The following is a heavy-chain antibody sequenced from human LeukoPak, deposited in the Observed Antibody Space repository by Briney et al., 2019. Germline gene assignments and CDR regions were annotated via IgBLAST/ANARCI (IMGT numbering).Heavy chain of an antibody. V-gene: IGHV3-7*01. J-gene: IGHJ3*02. CDR2: IKQDGSEK. CDR3: ARYDYVWGKTFDI. CDR1: GFTFSTYW. Sequence: GGSLRLSCAASGFTFSTYWMSWVRQAPGKGLKWVANIKQDGSEKYFVDSVKGRFTISRDNAKNSLYLQMNSLRAEDTVVYYCARYDYVWGKTFDIWGQGTMVTVSS. D-gene: IGHD3-16*01.